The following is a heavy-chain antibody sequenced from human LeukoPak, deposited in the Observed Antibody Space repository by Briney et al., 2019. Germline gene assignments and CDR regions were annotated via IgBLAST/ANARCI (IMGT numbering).Heavy chain of an antibody. D-gene: IGHD6-13*01. J-gene: IGHJ5*02. CDR3: ARHGQQLVRRSWFGP. V-gene: IGHV4-34*01. CDR1: GGSFSGYY. CDR2: INHSGST. Sequence: PSETLSLTCAVYGGSFSGYYWSWIRQPPGKGLEWIGEINHSGSTNYNPSLKSRVTISVDTSKNQFSLKLSSVTAADTAVYYCARHGQQLVRRSWFGPWGQGTLVTVSS.